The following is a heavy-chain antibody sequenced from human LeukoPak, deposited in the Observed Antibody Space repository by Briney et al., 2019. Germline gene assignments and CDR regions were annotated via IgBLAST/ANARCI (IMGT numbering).Heavy chain of an antibody. J-gene: IGHJ4*02. V-gene: IGHV4-31*11. CDR3: ASLTTVTTGDY. CDR1: GGSISSGGYC. D-gene: IGHD4-17*01. CDR2: IYYSGST. Sequence: SQTLSLTCAVSGGSISSGGYCWSWIRQPPGKGLEWIGYIYYSGSTYYNPSLKSRVTISVDTSKNQFSLKLSSVTAADTAVYYCASLTTVTTGDYWGQGTLVTVSS.